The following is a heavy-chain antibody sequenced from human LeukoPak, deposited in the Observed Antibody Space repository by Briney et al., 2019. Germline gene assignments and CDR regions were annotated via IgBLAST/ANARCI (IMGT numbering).Heavy chain of an antibody. J-gene: IGHJ4*02. CDR1: GGSFSGYY. Sequence: SETLSLTCAVYGGSFSGYYWSWIRQPPGKGLEWIGEINHSGSTNYNPSLKSRVTISVDTSKNQFSLKLSSVTAADTAVYYCARHSLILLWFDRSYHFDYWGQGTLVTVSS. D-gene: IGHD3-10*01. CDR2: INHSGST. V-gene: IGHV4-34*01. CDR3: ARHSLILLWFDRSYHFDY.